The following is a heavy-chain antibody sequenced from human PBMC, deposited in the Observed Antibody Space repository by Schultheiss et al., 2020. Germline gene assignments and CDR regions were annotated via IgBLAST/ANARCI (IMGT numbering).Heavy chain of an antibody. V-gene: IGHV1-8*01. CDR2: MNPNSGNT. J-gene: IGHJ4*02. Sequence: ASVKVSCKASGYTFTSYDINWVRQATGQGLEWMGWMNPNSGNTGYAQKFQGRVTMTRNTSISTAYMELSSLRSEDTAVYYCARSEVATIEPDYWGQGTLVTVSS. CDR3: ARSEVATIEPDY. D-gene: IGHD5-12*01. CDR1: GYTFTSYD.